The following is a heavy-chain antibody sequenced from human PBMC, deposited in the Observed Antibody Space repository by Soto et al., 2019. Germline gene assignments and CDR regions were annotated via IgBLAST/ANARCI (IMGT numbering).Heavy chain of an antibody. CDR2: IYYSGST. CDR3: ARNDKRGFYFDF. V-gene: IGHV4-31*03. D-gene: IGHD1-1*01. J-gene: IGHJ4*02. CDR1: GDSIRSGDHY. Sequence: TLSLTCTVSGDSIRSGDHYWSWIRQHPGKGLEWIGDIYYSGSTRHTPSLKSRVSISVDTSQDQFSLKLHSVTAADTAVYYCARNDKRGFYFDFWGQGTPVTVSS.